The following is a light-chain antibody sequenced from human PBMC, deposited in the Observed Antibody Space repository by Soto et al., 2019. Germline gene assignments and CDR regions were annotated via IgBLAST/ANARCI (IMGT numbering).Light chain of an antibody. V-gene: IGKV3-15*01. CDR2: GAS. J-gene: IGKJ3*01. CDR1: QSVSSN. Sequence: EIVMTQSPATLSVSPGERATLSCRASQSVSSNLAWYQQKPGQAPRLLIYGASTRATGIPARFSGSGSGTEFTLTISRLQSEDFAVYYCQHYNNWPFTFGPGTKVDIK. CDR3: QHYNNWPFT.